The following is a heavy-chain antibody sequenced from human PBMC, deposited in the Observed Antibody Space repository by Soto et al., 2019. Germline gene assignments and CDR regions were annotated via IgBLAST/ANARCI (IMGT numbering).Heavy chain of an antibody. V-gene: IGHV3-30*18. Sequence: PGWSLRLSCAASVFTFISYGMHWVRQAPGKGLEWVAVISYDGSNKYYADSVKGRFTISRDNSKNTLYLQMNSLRAEDTAVYYCAKPFDYYDGGYFDYWGQGTLVTVSS. J-gene: IGHJ4*02. CDR1: VFTFISYG. CDR2: ISYDGSNK. D-gene: IGHD3-22*01. CDR3: AKPFDYYDGGYFDY.